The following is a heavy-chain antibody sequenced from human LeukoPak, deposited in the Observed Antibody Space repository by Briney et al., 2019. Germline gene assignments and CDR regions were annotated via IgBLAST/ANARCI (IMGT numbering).Heavy chain of an antibody. V-gene: IGHV1-69*13. J-gene: IGHJ4*02. CDR3: ASGDYYGSSDFDY. CDR1: GGTFSSYA. Sequence: SVKVSCKASGGTFSSYAISWVRQAPGQGLEWMGRIIPIFGTANYAQKFQGRVTITPDESTSTAYMALSSLRSEDTAVYYCASGDYYGSSDFDYWGQGTLVTVSP. CDR2: IIPIFGTA. D-gene: IGHD3-22*01.